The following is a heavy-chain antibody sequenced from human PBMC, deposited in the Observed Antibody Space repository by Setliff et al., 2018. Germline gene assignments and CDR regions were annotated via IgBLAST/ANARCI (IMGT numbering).Heavy chain of an antibody. CDR2: IHHSGST. J-gene: IGHJ3*02. CDR1: GGSLSDYY. Sequence: ASETLSPTCAVYGGSLSDYYWSWIRQPPGKGLEWIGEIHHSGSTNYNPSLKSRVTISVDTSKNQFSLKLSSVTAADTAVYYCARTFYYDVSDYSGDAFDIWGQGTLVTVSS. D-gene: IGHD3-22*01. CDR3: ARTFYYDVSDYSGDAFDI. V-gene: IGHV4-34*01.